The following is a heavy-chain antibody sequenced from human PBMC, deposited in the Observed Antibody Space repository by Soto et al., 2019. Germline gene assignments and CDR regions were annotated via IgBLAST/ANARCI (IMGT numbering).Heavy chain of an antibody. CDR1: GGSISGEGYY. D-gene: IGHD6-13*01. CDR2: IHYSGST. V-gene: IGHV4-31*03. CDR3: ARAWTATAGWANWFDR. Sequence: QGQLQESGPGLVEPSQTLSLTCTVSGGSISGEGYYWSWIRQYSGRGLEWIGYIHYSGSTYYNPSLKSRVIISVDTSKTQFFLNLSSVTAADTAVYYCARAWTATAGWANWFDRWGQGTLVTVSS. J-gene: IGHJ5*02.